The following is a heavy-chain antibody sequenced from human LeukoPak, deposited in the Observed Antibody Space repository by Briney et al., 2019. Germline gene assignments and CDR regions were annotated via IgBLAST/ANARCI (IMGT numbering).Heavy chain of an antibody. CDR1: GGSFSDYL. D-gene: IGHD2-15*01. CDR2: IYTSWST. J-gene: IGHJ4*02. V-gene: IGHV4-4*07. CDR3: ARDLVAFDY. Sequence: SETLSLTRLVSGGSFSDYLWSWIRPPAWKGGEGVGRIYTSWSTNYNPSLKRRVTMSLDMSKHQFSLKLNSVTAADTAVYYYARDLVAFDYWGQGALVIVSS.